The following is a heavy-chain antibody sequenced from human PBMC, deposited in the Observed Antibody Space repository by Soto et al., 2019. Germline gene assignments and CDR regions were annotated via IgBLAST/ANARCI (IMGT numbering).Heavy chain of an antibody. Sequence: QVQLVESGGGVVQPGRSLRLSCAASGFTFSNYGMHWVRQAPGKGLEWVAVISYDGTNKYYADSVKGRLTISRDNSKSTLYLQMNNLRAEDTAVYYCAKTPYNWNDYYYGMDVWGQGTTVTVSS. V-gene: IGHV3-30*18. CDR2: ISYDGTNK. CDR1: GFTFSNYG. D-gene: IGHD1-1*01. CDR3: AKTPYNWNDYYYGMDV. J-gene: IGHJ6*02.